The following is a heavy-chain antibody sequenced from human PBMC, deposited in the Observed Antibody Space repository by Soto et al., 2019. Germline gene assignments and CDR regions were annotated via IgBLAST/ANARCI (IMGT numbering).Heavy chain of an antibody. V-gene: IGHV4-30-4*01. J-gene: IGHJ4*02. D-gene: IGHD4-17*01. CDR3: ARGPTVTTDY. Sequence: QVQLQESGPGLVKPSQTLSLTCTVSGGSISSNFYYWGGFRQPPGKGLEWIGYIYSSGSTYYNPSLKSRVSISVDSSNNQFSLKLSSVTAADTAVYYCARGPTVTTDYWGQGALVTVSS. CDR2: IYSSGST. CDR1: GGSISSNFYY.